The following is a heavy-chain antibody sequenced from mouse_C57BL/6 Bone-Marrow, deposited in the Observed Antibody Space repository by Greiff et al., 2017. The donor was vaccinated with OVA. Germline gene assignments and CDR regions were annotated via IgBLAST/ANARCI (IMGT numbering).Heavy chain of an antibody. CDR3: ARRGYYAFDY. CDR2: ISSGSSTI. Sequence: EVKLVESGGGLVKPGGSLKLSCAASGFTFSDYGMHWVRQAPEKGLEWVAYISSGSSTIYYADTVKGRFTISRDNAKNTLFLQMTSLRSEGTAMYYCARRGYYAFDYWGQGTTLTVSS. D-gene: IGHD2-1*01. J-gene: IGHJ2*01. V-gene: IGHV5-17*01. CDR1: GFTFSDYG.